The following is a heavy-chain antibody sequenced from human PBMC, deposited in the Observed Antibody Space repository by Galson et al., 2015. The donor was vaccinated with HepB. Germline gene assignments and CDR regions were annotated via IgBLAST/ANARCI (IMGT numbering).Heavy chain of an antibody. CDR1: GFTLSNYW. CDR3: ARDTGFDY. Sequence: SLRLSCAASGFTLSNYWMSWVRQAPGKGLEWVANIKEDGSEKYYVDSVKGRFTISRDNAKNSLYLEMNSLRAEDTAVYYCARDTGFDYWGQGTLVTVSS. D-gene: IGHD1-14*01. V-gene: IGHV3-7*03. CDR2: IKEDGSEK. J-gene: IGHJ4*02.